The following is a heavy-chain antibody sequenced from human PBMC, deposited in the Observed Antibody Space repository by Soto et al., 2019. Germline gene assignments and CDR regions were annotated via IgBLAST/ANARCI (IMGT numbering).Heavy chain of an antibody. D-gene: IGHD3-22*01. J-gene: IGHJ4*02. CDR2: ISYDGSNK. V-gene: IGHV3-30-3*01. Sequence: QVQLVESGGGVVQPGRSLRLSCAASGFTFSSYAMHWVRQAPGKGLAWVAVISYDGSNKYYADSVKGRFTIYRDNTKNTLYLQMNSLRAEDTAVYYCARQTFDSSGYFTWGYFDYWGQGTLVTVSS. CDR3: ARQTFDSSGYFTWGYFDY. CDR1: GFTFSSYA.